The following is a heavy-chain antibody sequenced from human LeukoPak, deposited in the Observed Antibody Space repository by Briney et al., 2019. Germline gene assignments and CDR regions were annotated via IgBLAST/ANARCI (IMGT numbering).Heavy chain of an antibody. CDR2: INHSGST. Sequence: PSETLSLTCAVYGGSFSGYYWSWIRQPPGKGLEWIGEINHSGSTNYNPSLKSRVTISVDTSKSQCSLKLSSVTAADTAVYYCARGRHCSSTSCYPNFDYWGQGTLVTVSS. D-gene: IGHD2-2*01. J-gene: IGHJ4*02. CDR3: ARGRHCSSTSCYPNFDY. CDR1: GGSFSGYY. V-gene: IGHV4-34*01.